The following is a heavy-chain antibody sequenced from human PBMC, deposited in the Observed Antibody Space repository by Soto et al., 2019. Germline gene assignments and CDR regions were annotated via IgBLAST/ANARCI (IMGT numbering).Heavy chain of an antibody. CDR1: GFSFSNYG. CDR3: ARGAMYGSGSRVYAF. CDR2: IWFDGSDK. D-gene: IGHD3-10*01. V-gene: IGHV3-33*01. Sequence: QVQLEESGGGVVQPGRSLRLSCAASGFSFSNYGMHWVRQAPGKGLEWVAVIWFDGSDKYHADSVKGRFTISRDNSKNTLYLQMNSLRAEDTAVYDCARGAMYGSGSRVYAFWGQGTLVTVSS. J-gene: IGHJ4*02.